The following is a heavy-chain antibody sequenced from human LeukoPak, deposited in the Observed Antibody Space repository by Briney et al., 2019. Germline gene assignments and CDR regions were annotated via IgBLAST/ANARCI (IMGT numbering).Heavy chain of an antibody. CDR3: TTGVTTVVTAPVDV. J-gene: IGHJ6*04. D-gene: IGHD4-23*01. CDR2: IKSKTDGGTT. Sequence: GSLRLSCAASGFTFSNAWMSWVRQAPGKGLEWVGRIKSKTDGGTTDYAAPVKGRFTISRDDSKNTLYLQMNSLKTEDTAVYYCTTGVTTVVTAPVDVWGKGTAVTVSS. CDR1: GFTFSNAW. V-gene: IGHV3-15*01.